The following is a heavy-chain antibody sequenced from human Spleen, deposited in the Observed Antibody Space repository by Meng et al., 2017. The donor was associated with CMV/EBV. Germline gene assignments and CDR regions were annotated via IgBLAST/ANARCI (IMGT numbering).Heavy chain of an antibody. CDR2: MNPNSVNT. CDR3: AREGASVNYKYNWFDP. Sequence: ASVKVSCKASGYIFTTYDINWVRQATGQGLEWLGWMNPNSVNTGYAQKFQGRVTFTTNTSISTAYMELSSLTSEDTAVYYCAREGASVNYKYNWFDPWGQGTLVTVSS. CDR1: GYIFTTYD. V-gene: IGHV1-8*03. J-gene: IGHJ5*02. D-gene: IGHD1-7*01.